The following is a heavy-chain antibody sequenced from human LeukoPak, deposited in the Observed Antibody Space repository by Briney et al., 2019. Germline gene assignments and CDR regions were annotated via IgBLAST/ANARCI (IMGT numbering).Heavy chain of an antibody. J-gene: IGHJ5*02. V-gene: IGHV3-21*01. CDR3: TRVAQSGPTGWFDP. CDR2: ISSTGSYI. Sequence: GGSLRLSCAASGFNLNSYMLNWVRQAPGKGLEWVSSISSTGSYIYYADSVKGRFTISRDNPGSVVYLQMDSLRAEDTAVYYCTRVAQSGPTGWFDPWGQGTLVTVSS. CDR1: GFNLNSYM. D-gene: IGHD1-1*01.